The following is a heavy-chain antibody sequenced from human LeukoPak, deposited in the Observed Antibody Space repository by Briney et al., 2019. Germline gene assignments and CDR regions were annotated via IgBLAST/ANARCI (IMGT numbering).Heavy chain of an antibody. Sequence: SGGSLRLSCAASGFTFSSYSINWVRQAPGKGLEWVSCVSSTSSFIYYADSVKGRFTISRDNAKNSLYLQMNSLRAEDTAVYYCARWLFDIVVVPAAMDYWGQGTLVTVSS. CDR3: ARWLFDIVVVPAAMDY. CDR2: VSSTSSFI. V-gene: IGHV3-21*01. J-gene: IGHJ4*02. D-gene: IGHD2-2*01. CDR1: GFTFSSYS.